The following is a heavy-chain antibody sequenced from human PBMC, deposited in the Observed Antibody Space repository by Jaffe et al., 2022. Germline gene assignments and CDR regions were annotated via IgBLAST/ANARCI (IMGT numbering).Heavy chain of an antibody. CDR3: AKDLRATIIAFDI. D-gene: IGHD5-12*01. Sequence: EVQLVESGGGLVQPGRSLRLSCAASGFTFDDYAMHWVRQAPGKGLEWVSGISWNSGSIGYADSVKGRFTISRDNAKNSLYLQMNSLRAEDTALYYCAKDLRATIIAFDIWGQGTMVTVSS. CDR2: ISWNSGSI. J-gene: IGHJ3*02. V-gene: IGHV3-9*01. CDR1: GFTFDDYA.